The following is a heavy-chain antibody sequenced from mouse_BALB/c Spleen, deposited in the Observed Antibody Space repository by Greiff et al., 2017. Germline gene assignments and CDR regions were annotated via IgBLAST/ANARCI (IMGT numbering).Heavy chain of an antibody. CDR1: GYSITSGYS. Sequence: EVQLQESGPDLVKPSQSLSLTCTVTGYSITSGYSWHWIRQFPGNKLEWMGYIHYSGSTNYNPSLKSRISITRDTSKNQFFLQLNSVTTEDTATYYCARGDYDYDEGYAMDYWGQGTSVTVSS. CDR3: ARGDYDYDEGYAMDY. D-gene: IGHD2-4*01. J-gene: IGHJ4*01. CDR2: IHYSGST. V-gene: IGHV3-1*02.